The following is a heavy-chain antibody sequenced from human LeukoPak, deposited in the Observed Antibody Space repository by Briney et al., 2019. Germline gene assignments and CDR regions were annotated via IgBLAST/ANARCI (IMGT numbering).Heavy chain of an antibody. V-gene: IGHV3-23*01. CDR1: GFTFSTYA. D-gene: IGHD6-19*01. Sequence: PGGSLRLSCAASGFTFSTYAMSRVRQAPGKGLDWVSVISGSGDSAYYADSLKGRFTISRDNSKNTLYLQMNSLRAEDTAVYYCAKDGAVTGTFRAFDYWGQGTLVTVSS. CDR2: ISGSGDSA. J-gene: IGHJ4*02. CDR3: AKDGAVTGTFRAFDY.